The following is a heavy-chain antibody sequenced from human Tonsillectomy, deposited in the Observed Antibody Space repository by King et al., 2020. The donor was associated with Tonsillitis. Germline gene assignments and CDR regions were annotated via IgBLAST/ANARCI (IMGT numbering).Heavy chain of an antibody. CDR2: IFYSGSA. Sequence: PLQESGPGLVKPSQTLSLTCTVSGGSISSGDYYWSWIRPPPGKGLEWIGYIFYSGSAYYNPSLKSRVAISSDTSKNQFSLKLSSVTAADTAVYFCARGEVLSDVFDIWGQGTMVTVSS. V-gene: IGHV4-30-4*01. CDR3: ARGEVLSDVFDI. J-gene: IGHJ3*02. CDR1: GGSISSGDYY. D-gene: IGHD3-16*01.